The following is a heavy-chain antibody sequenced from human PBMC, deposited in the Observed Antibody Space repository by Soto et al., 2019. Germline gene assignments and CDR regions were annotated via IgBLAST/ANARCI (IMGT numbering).Heavy chain of an antibody. CDR2: TYYRSKWYN. J-gene: IGHJ5*02. CDR3: AREEAAAGTSVDWCDP. CDR1: GDSVSSNSTA. Sequence: SQTLSLTCAISGDSVSSNSTAWNWIRQSPSRGLEWLGRTYYRSKWYNDYAVSVKSRIPITPDTSKNQCCLQLNSVTPEDTVVYYCAREEAAAGTSVDWCDPWGQGTLVTVSS. D-gene: IGHD6-13*01. V-gene: IGHV6-1*01.